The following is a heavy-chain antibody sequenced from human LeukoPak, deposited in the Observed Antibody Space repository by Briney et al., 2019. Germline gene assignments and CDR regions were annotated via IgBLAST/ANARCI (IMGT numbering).Heavy chain of an antibody. CDR3: ARQERPYGGNSAFDY. CDR1: GGSISSYY. V-gene: IGHV4-59*08. J-gene: IGHJ4*02. D-gene: IGHD4-23*01. Sequence: SETLSLTCTVSGGSISSYYWSWIRQPPGKGLEWIGYIYYSGSTNYNPSLKSRVTISVDTSKNQFSLKLSSVTAADTAVYYCARQERPYGGNSAFDYWGQGTLVTVSS. CDR2: IYYSGST.